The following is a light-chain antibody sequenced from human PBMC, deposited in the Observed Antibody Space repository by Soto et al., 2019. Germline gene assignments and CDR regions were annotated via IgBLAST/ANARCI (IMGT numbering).Light chain of an antibody. V-gene: IGKV1-33*01. Sequence: DIQMTQSPSSLFASVGDRVTITCQATQDINIYLNWYQQKPGKAPNLLIYDASNLETGVPSRFSGSGSGTHFTLTISSLQPEDFATYYCQQLHGYPITFGQGTRLEIK. CDR1: QDINIY. J-gene: IGKJ5*01. CDR3: QQLHGYPIT. CDR2: DAS.